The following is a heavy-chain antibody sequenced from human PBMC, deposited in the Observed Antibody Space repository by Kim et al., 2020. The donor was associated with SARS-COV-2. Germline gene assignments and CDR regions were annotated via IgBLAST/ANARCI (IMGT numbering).Heavy chain of an antibody. Sequence: SVKGWFTKSRDNSKNTLYLQMNSLRAEDTAVYDCAKGNSGWYAKYYFDYWGQGTLVTVSS. D-gene: IGHD6-19*01. CDR3: AKGNSGWYAKYYFDY. V-gene: IGHV3-23*01. J-gene: IGHJ4*02.